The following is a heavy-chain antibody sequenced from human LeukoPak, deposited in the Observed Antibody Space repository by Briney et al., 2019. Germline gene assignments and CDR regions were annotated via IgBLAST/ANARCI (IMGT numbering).Heavy chain of an antibody. J-gene: IGHJ4*02. Sequence: SVKVSCKASGYTFTGYYMHWVRQAPGQGFEWLGWINPNSGGTNYAQKFQGWVTMTRDTSISTAYMELSRLRSDDTAVYYCVRVPSWGLSGYSYYFDCWGQGTLVTVSS. D-gene: IGHD3-22*01. CDR2: INPNSGGT. CDR1: GYTFTGYY. V-gene: IGHV1-2*04. CDR3: VRVPSWGLSGYSYYFDC.